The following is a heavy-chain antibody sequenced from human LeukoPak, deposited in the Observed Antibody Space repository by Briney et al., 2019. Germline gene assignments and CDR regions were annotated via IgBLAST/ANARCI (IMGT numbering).Heavy chain of an antibody. CDR3: ARDGRTFVTIFGVVIMADWFDP. D-gene: IGHD3-3*01. J-gene: IGHJ5*02. Sequence: SETLSLTCTVSGCSISSGYYWGWIGQPPGKGLEWIGSIYHSGSTYYNPSLKSRVTISVDTSKNQFSLKLSSVTAADTAVYYCARDGRTFVTIFGVVIMADWFDPWGQGTLVTVSS. CDR1: GCSISSGYY. V-gene: IGHV4-38-2*02. CDR2: IYHSGST.